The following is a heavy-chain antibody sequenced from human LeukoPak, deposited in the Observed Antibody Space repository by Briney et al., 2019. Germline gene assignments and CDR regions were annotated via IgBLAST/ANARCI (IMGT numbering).Heavy chain of an antibody. CDR1: GDSVSSNSAA. CDR2: TYYRSKWYN. D-gene: IGHD2-2*01. V-gene: IGHV6-1*01. CDR3: ARTPAGCSSTSCYGNWFDP. Sequence: SQTLSLTCAISGDSVSSNSAAWNWIRPSPSRGLEWLGRTYYRSKWYNDYAVSVKSRITINPDTSKNQFSLQLNAVTPEDTAVYYCARTPAGCSSTSCYGNWFDPWGQGTLVTVSS. J-gene: IGHJ5*02.